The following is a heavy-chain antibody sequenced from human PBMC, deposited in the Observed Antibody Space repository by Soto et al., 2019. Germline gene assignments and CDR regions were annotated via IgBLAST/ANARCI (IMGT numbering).Heavy chain of an antibody. Sequence: SETLSLTCTVSGGSISSYYWSWIRQPPGKGLEWIGYIYYSGSTNYNPSLKSRVTISVDTSKNQFSLKLSSVTAADTAVYCCAREGATLSRFDYWGQGTLVTVSS. CDR1: GGSISSYY. CDR2: IYYSGST. V-gene: IGHV4-59*01. CDR3: AREGATLSRFDY. J-gene: IGHJ4*02. D-gene: IGHD5-12*01.